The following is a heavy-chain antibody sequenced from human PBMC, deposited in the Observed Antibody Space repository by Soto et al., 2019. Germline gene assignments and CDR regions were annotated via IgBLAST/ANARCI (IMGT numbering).Heavy chain of an antibody. Sequence: QVQLVQSGAEVKKPGASVKVSCKASGYTFTSYYMHWVRQAPGQGLEWMGIINPSGGSTSYAQKFPGRVTMTRDTSTSTVYMELSSLRSEDTAVYYCARAGEADYYYYYGMDVWGQGTTVTVSS. J-gene: IGHJ6*02. D-gene: IGHD2-21*01. CDR1: GYTFTSYY. CDR2: INPSGGST. CDR3: ARAGEADYYYYYGMDV. V-gene: IGHV1-46*01.